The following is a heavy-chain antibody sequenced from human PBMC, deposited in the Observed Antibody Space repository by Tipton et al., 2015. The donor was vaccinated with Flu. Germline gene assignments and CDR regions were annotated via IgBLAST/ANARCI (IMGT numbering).Heavy chain of an antibody. J-gene: IGHJ4*02. CDR1: GASINSGDYS. CDR3: ARMPYCSTTNCYGGVDY. D-gene: IGHD2-2*01. V-gene: IGHV4-30-2*01. Sequence: TLSLTCAVSGASINSGDYSWSWIRQPPGRGLEWIGNIFHTGSTYYNPSLKSRVALSIDRSKNQFSLKLTSVTAADTAVYYCARMPYCSTTNCYGGVDYWGQGTLVTVSS. CDR2: IFHTGST.